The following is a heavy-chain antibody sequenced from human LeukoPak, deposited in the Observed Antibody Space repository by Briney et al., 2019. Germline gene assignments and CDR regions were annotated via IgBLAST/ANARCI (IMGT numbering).Heavy chain of an antibody. CDR3: ARDLYSSSWTPEGDLDY. CDR2: ISAYNGNT. V-gene: IGHV1-18*01. Sequence: SVKVSCKASGYTFTSYGISWVRQAPGQGLEWMGWISAYNGNTNYAQKLQGRVTMTTDTSTSTAYMELRSLRSDDTAVYYCARDLYSSSWTPEGDLDYWGQGTLVTVSS. D-gene: IGHD6-13*01. CDR1: GYTFTSYG. J-gene: IGHJ4*02.